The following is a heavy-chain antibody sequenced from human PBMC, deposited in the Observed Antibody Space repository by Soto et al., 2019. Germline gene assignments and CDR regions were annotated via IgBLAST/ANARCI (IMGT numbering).Heavy chain of an antibody. CDR1: GFTFSGYW. J-gene: IGHJ5*02. CDR3: ARDPGLRPARIRGLGWFDP. Sequence: EMQLVESGGGLVQPGGSLRLACTASGFTFSGYWMNWVRQAPGKGLEWVARIKQDGSEEHYVDSVKGRFTISRENANNSGYLQMNSLRAEDTAVDYCARDPGLRPARIRGLGWFDPWGQGVLVTVSS. CDR2: IKQDGSEE. D-gene: IGHD6-6*01. V-gene: IGHV3-7*03.